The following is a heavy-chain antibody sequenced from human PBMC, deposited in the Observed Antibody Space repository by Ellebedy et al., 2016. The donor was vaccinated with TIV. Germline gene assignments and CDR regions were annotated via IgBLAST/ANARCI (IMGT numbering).Heavy chain of an antibody. Sequence: SETLSLTXTVSGGSISRSSYYWGWIRQAPGKGLEWIASIYQSGSTYYNPSLKSRVTISVDTTKNQLSLRLSSVTATDTAMYYCASDGDKQQFECLQHWGPGTLVTVSS. D-gene: IGHD6-13*01. V-gene: IGHV4-39*01. J-gene: IGHJ1*01. CDR2: IYQSGST. CDR3: ASDGDKQQFECLQH. CDR1: GGSISRSSYY.